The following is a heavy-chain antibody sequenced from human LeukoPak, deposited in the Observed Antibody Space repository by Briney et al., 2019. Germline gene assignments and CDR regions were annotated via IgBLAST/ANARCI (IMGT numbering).Heavy chain of an antibody. CDR1: GFIFRDYA. CDR3: AKASWVSSADAVL. D-gene: IGHD3-16*01. CDR2: LRGDGET. Sequence: GGSLRLSWVASGFIFRDYAMSWVRQAPAGGLEWVSSLRGDGETFYTDSVKGRFTLSRDHSRNTVYLQLNNLRVEDTAVYYCAKASWVSSADAVLWGQGTLVTVS. V-gene: IGHV3-23*01. J-gene: IGHJ4*02.